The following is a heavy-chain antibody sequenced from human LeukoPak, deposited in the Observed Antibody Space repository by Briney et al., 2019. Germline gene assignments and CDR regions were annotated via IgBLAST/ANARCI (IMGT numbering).Heavy chain of an antibody. J-gene: IGHJ4*02. CDR1: GFTFSSYA. V-gene: IGHV3-23*01. CDR2: ISGSDDST. D-gene: IGHD6-13*01. Sequence: GGSLRLSCTASGFTFSSYAMSWVRQAPGKGLEWVSAISGSDDSTYYADSVKGRFTISRDNSKNTVYLQMNSLRAEDTAVYYCAGLRSGGPAAGNYWGQGTLVTVSS. CDR3: AGLRSGGPAAGNY.